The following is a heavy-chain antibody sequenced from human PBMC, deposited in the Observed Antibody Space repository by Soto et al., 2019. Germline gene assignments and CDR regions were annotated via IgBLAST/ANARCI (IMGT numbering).Heavy chain of an antibody. CDR3: TRDASRNSSARGWFDP. J-gene: IGHJ5*02. CDR2: ISSNSAYI. V-gene: IGHV3-21*02. D-gene: IGHD6-13*01. CDR1: GFTFRSFT. Sequence: VQLVESGGGLVKPGGSLRLSCAASGFTFRSFTMNWVRQAPGKGLEWVSTISSNSAYIYYTDALRGRFTISRDNDKNSLHLQINRLRAEDTAVYYCTRDASRNSSARGWFDPWGPGTLVTVSS.